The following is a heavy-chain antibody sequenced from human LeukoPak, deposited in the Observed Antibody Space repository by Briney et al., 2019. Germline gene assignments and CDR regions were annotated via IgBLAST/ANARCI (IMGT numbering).Heavy chain of an antibody. CDR2: ISPGGGST. D-gene: IGHD6-19*01. CDR3: AKFRSAAVADRGLDY. J-gene: IGHJ4*02. CDR1: GFTFSSYA. V-gene: IGHV3-23*01. Sequence: GGSLRLSCVASGFTFSSYAMSWVRQAPGKGLEWVSAISPGGGSTFYADSVKGRFTISRDNSKSTLYLQMNSLRAEATAVYYCAKFRSAAVADRGLDYWGQGTLVTVSS.